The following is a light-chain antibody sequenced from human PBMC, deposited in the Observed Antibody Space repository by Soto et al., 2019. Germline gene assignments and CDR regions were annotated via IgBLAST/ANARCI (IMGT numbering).Light chain of an antibody. CDR2: GAS. CDR3: HQYYSAPLT. V-gene: IGKV3D-15*01. J-gene: IGKJ4*01. CDR1: QSVATN. Sequence: EAVLTQSPATLSVSPGERATLSCRASQSVATNLAWYQQKPGQAPRLLIYGASGRATDIPDRFSGSGSGADFTLTISSLQAEDEAVYICHQYYSAPLTFGAGTKVDIK.